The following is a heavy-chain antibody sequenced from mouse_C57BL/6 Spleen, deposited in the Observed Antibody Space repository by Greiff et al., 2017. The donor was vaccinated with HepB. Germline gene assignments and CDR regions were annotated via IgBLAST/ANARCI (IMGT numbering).Heavy chain of an antibody. J-gene: IGHJ1*03. Sequence: EVQLQESGPGLAKPSQTLSLTCSVTGYSITSDYWNWIRKFPGNKLEYMGYISYSGSTYYNPSLKSRISITRDTSKNQYYLQLNSVTTEDTATYYCARCPYYGSSYGWYFDVWGTGTTVTVSS. CDR2: ISYSGST. V-gene: IGHV3-8*01. CDR3: ARCPYYGSSYGWYFDV. CDR1: GYSITSDY. D-gene: IGHD1-1*01.